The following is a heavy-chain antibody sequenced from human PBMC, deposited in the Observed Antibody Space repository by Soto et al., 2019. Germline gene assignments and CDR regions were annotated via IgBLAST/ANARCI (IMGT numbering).Heavy chain of an antibody. J-gene: IGHJ4*02. D-gene: IGHD6-13*01. Sequence: GSLRLSCAASGFTFRSYAFYWVRQAPGKGLECVSAISAASNTYYADSVKGRFTISRDNSRNTLYLQMNTLGAEDTAIYYCAKRGDTSRLNWAFFDSWGQGTLVTVSS. CDR2: ISAASNT. CDR3: AKRGDTSRLNWAFFDS. V-gene: IGHV3-23*01. CDR1: GFTFRSYA.